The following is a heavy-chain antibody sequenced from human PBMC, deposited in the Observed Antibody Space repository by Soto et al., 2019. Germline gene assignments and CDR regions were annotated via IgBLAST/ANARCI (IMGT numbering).Heavy chain of an antibody. V-gene: IGHV3-66*01. CDR1: GFTVSSNY. CDR2: IYSGGST. CDR3: ARDSWFGELLWPYHYGMAV. J-gene: IGHJ6*02. Sequence: GGSLRLSCAASGFTVSSNYMSWVRQAPGKGLEWVSVIYSGGSTYYADSVKGRFTISRDNSKNTLYLQMNSLRAEDTAVYYCARDSWFGELLWPYHYGMAVWGQGTTVTVSS. D-gene: IGHD3-10*01.